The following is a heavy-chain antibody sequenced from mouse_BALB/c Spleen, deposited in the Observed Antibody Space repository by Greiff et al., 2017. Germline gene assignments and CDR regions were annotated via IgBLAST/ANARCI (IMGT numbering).Heavy chain of an antibody. CDR3: TRSTTVVPYAMDY. V-gene: IGHV1S36*01. Sequence: VQLQQSGAELVKPGASVKLSCKASGYTFTSYWMHWVKQRPGRGLEWIGRIDPNSGGTKYNEKFKSKATLTVDKPSSTAYMQLSSLTSEDSAVYYCTRSTTVVPYAMDYWGQGTSVTVSS. J-gene: IGHJ4*01. CDR2: IDPNSGGT. D-gene: IGHD1-1*01. CDR1: GYTFTSYW.